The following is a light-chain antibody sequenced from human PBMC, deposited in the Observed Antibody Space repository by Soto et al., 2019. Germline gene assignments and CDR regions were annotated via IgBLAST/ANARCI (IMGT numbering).Light chain of an antibody. CDR2: KAS. CDR1: QTISSW. J-gene: IGKJ1*01. V-gene: IGKV1-5*03. CDR3: QRSNSYLET. Sequence: DIQLTESPSTLSGTVGERVTITCRASQTISSWLAWYTKKPGKAPKLMIYKASTLKSGVPSRLRGILYGKGFTLPISCLQPDDVATDYCQRSNSYLETFGQGTKLDI.